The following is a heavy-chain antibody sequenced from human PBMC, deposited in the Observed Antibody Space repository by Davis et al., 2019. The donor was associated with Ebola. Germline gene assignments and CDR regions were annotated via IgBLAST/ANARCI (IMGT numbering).Heavy chain of an antibody. Sequence: GESLKISCAASGFTFSSYAMHWVRQAPGKGLEWVAVISYDGSNKYYADSVKGRFTVSRDNSRNTLYLQLNSLRVDDTAMYFCVKDPFADFHDGANWGQGTLVTVSS. J-gene: IGHJ4*02. D-gene: IGHD4/OR15-4a*01. CDR1: GFTFSSYA. V-gene: IGHV3-30*04. CDR2: ISYDGSNK. CDR3: VKDPFADFHDGAN.